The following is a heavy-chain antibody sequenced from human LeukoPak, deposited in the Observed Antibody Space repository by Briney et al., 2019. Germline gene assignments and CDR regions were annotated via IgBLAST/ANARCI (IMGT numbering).Heavy chain of an antibody. Sequence: GGSLRLSCAASGSTFDDYAMHWVRKAPGKGLEWVSLISSDGGSTYYADSVKGRFTISRDNSKNSLYLQMNSLRTEDTALYYCASVTCSGGSCYYYHYGMDVWGQGTTVTVSS. CDR1: GSTFDDYA. CDR2: ISSDGGST. V-gene: IGHV3-43*02. CDR3: ASVTCSGGSCYYYHYGMDV. D-gene: IGHD2-15*01. J-gene: IGHJ6*02.